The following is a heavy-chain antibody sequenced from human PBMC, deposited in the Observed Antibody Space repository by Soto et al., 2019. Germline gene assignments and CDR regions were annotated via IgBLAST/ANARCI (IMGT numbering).Heavy chain of an antibody. CDR1: GYTFTSYY. CDR2: INPSGGST. CDR3: ARKKDPPPGYNSAFPSPDYLYSMDV. J-gene: IGHJ6*03. V-gene: IGHV1-46*03. D-gene: IGHD6-25*01. Sequence: ASVKVSCKASGYTFTSYYMHWVRQAPGQGLEWMGIINPSGGSTSYAQKFQGRVTMTRDTSTSTVYMELSSLRSEDTAVYYCARKKDPPPGYNSAFPSPDYLYSMDVWGKGTTGTLAS.